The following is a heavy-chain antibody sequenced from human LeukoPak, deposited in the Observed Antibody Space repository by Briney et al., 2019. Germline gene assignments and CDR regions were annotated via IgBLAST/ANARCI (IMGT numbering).Heavy chain of an antibody. J-gene: IGHJ6*02. CDR3: AREGYSSSSPYYYYGMDV. CDR1: GFTFSDYY. CDR2: ISSSGSTI. V-gene: IGHV3-11*01. D-gene: IGHD6-6*01. Sequence: PGGSLRLSCAASGFTFSDYYMSWIRQAPGKGLEWVSYISSSGSTIYYADSVKGRFTISRDNAKNSLYLQMNSLRAEDTAVYYCAREGYSSSSPYYYYGMDVWGQATTVTVSS.